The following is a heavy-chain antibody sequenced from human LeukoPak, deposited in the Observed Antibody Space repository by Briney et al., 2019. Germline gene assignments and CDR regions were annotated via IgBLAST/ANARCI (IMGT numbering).Heavy chain of an antibody. D-gene: IGHD3/OR15-3a*01. J-gene: IGHJ5*02. Sequence: ASVKVSCKASGSTFTAYYMHWVRQAPGQGLEWMGWINPNSGDTSYAQKFQGRVTMTGDASISTAYMELSRLRSDDTAVYYSARENIIFGRGTAFDPWGQGTLVTVSS. CDR2: INPNSGDT. CDR3: ARENIIFGRGTAFDP. CDR1: GSTFTAYY. V-gene: IGHV1-2*02.